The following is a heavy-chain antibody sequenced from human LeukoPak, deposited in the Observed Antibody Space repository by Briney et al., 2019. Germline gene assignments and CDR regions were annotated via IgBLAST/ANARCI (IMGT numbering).Heavy chain of an antibody. J-gene: IGHJ4*02. CDR2: IIPILGIA. CDR1: GGTFSSYA. Sequence: ASVKVSCKASGGTFSSYAISWVRQAPGQGLELMGRIIPILGIANYAQKFQGRVTITADKSTSTAYMELSSLRSEDTAVYYCAREYGDRGIDYWGQGTLVTVSS. CDR3: AREYGDRGIDY. D-gene: IGHD4-17*01. V-gene: IGHV1-69*04.